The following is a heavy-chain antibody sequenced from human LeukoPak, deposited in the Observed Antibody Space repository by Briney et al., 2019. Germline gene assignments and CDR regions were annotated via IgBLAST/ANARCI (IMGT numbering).Heavy chain of an antibody. CDR2: IYTSGST. D-gene: IGHD3-3*01. CDR1: GGSISSYY. Sequence: SETLSLTCTVSGGSISSYYWSWIRQPAGKGLEWIGRIYTSGSTNYNPSLKSRVTMSVDTSKNQFSLKLSSVTAADTAVYYCAREDYDFWSGYGHDYYYYMDVWGKGTTVTVSS. CDR3: AREDYDFWSGYGHDYYYYMDV. J-gene: IGHJ6*03. V-gene: IGHV4-4*07.